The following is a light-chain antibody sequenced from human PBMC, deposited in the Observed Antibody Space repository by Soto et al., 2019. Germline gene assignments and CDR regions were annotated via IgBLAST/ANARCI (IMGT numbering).Light chain of an antibody. Sequence: QSVLTQPSSASGTPGQRVTISCSGSSSNIGSNTVNWYRQLPGTAPKLLIYSNNQRPSGVPDRFSGSKSGTSASLAISGLQSEDEADYYCAAWDDSLNGVVFGGGTQLTVL. CDR3: AAWDDSLNGVV. CDR2: SNN. J-gene: IGLJ2*01. V-gene: IGLV1-44*01. CDR1: SSNIGSNT.